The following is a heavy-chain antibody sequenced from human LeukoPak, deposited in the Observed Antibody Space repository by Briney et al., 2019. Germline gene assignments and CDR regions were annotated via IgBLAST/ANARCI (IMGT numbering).Heavy chain of an antibody. CDR1: GGSISSSIYY. CDR2: IYYSGRT. J-gene: IGHJ5*02. D-gene: IGHD2-2*01. Sequence: SETLSLTCSVSGGSISSSIYYWGWIRQPPGKGLEWIGSIYYSGRTYYNPSLKSRVTISVDTSKKQFSLKLSSVTAADTAVYYCARHPYQLLWLSWFDPWGQGTLVTVSS. CDR3: ARHPYQLLWLSWFDP. V-gene: IGHV4-39*01.